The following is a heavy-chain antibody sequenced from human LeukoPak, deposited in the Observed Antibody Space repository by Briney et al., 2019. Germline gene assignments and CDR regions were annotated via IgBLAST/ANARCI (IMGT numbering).Heavy chain of an antibody. V-gene: IGHV3-9*01. Sequence: GGSLRLSCAASGFTFDEYTMHWVRQAPGKGLEWVSGISWNSGSIGYADSVKGRFTISRDNAENSLYLQMNSLRAEDTAVYYCAVNTYYDFWSGSDNWFDPWGQGTLVTVSS. CDR2: ISWNSGSI. CDR3: AVNTYYDFWSGSDNWFDP. J-gene: IGHJ5*02. CDR1: GFTFDEYT. D-gene: IGHD3-3*01.